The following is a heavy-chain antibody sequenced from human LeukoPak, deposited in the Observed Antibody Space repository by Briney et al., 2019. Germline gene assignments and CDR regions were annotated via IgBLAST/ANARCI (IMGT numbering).Heavy chain of an antibody. CDR3: ARVIRWYRRDAFDI. CDR2: IKQDGSEK. D-gene: IGHD4-23*01. CDR1: GFTFSSYA. Sequence: GGSLRLSCAASGFTFSSYAMSWVRQAPGKGLEWVANIKQDGSEKYYVDSVRGRFTISRDNAKNSLYLQMNSLRAEDTAVYYCARVIRWYRRDAFDIWGQGTMVTVSS. J-gene: IGHJ3*02. V-gene: IGHV3-7*01.